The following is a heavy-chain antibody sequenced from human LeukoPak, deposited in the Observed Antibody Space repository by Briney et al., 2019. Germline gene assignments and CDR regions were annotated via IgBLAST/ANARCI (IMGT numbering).Heavy chain of an antibody. D-gene: IGHD3-10*01. CDR2: IYHSGST. V-gene: IGHV4-4*02. J-gene: IGHJ3*02. CDR3: ARDLGGLGSYLAGAFDI. CDR1: GGSISSSNW. Sequence: SETLSLTCTVSGGSISSSNWWSWVRQPPGKGLEWIGEIYHSGSTNYNPSLKSRVTISVDKSKNQFSLKLSSVTAADTAVYYCARDLGGLGSYLAGAFDIWGQGTMVTVSS.